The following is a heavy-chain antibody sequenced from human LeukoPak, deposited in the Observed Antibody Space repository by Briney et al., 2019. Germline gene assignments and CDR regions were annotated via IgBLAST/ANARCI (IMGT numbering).Heavy chain of an antibody. Sequence: GGSLRLSCAASGFTFSSYWMHWVRQAPGKGLGWVSRINSDGSSTSYADSVKGRFTISRDNAKNTLYLQMNSLRAEDTAVYYCARGLPSTSCYGCPLYYYGMDVWGKGTTVTVSS. CDR3: ARGLPSTSCYGCPLYYYGMDV. D-gene: IGHD2-2*01. CDR1: GFTFSSYW. J-gene: IGHJ6*04. CDR2: INSDGSST. V-gene: IGHV3-74*01.